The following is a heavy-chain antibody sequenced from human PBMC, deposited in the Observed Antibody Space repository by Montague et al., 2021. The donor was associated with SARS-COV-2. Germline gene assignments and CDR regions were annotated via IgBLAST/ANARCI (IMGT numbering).Heavy chain of an antibody. D-gene: IGHD6-13*01. CDR1: GGSISRSTSS. Sequence: SETLSLTCTVSGGSISRSTSSWAWIRQPPGKGLEWIGSISYTGSTYYXXXLKSRVTISVDTSRNQFSLGLSSVTAADTSAYYCARLPLVSSWSRAAGYYYYGMDVWGQGTTVTVSS. CDR2: ISYTGST. J-gene: IGHJ6*02. V-gene: IGHV4-39*01. CDR3: ARLPLVSSWSRAAGYYYYGMDV.